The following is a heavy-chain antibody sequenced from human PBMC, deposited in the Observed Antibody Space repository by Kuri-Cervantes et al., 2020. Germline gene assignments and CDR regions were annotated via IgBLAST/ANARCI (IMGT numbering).Heavy chain of an antibody. CDR3: ARDPHAMVRGNLFDY. CDR2: ISSSGSTI. J-gene: IGHJ4*02. V-gene: IGHV3-11*01. D-gene: IGHD3-10*01. CDR1: GFTFSDYY. Sequence: GGSLRLSCAASGFTFSDYYMSWIRQAPGKGLEWVSYISSSGSTIYYADSVKGRFTISRDNAKNSLYLQMNSLRAEDTAVYYCARDPHAMVRGNLFDYWGQGTLVTVSS.